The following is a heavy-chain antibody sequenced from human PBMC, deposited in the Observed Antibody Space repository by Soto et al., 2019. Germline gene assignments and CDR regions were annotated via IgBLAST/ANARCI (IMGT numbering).Heavy chain of an antibody. CDR1: GFTFSSYA. J-gene: IGHJ4*02. CDR3: AKDRHDYIWGTPPEPLDY. D-gene: IGHD3-16*01. V-gene: IGHV3-23*01. Sequence: GGSLRLSCAVSGFTFSSYAMSWVRQAPGKGLEWVSAISGSGGSTYYADSVKGRFTISRDNSKNTLYLQMNSLRAEDTAVYYCAKDRHDYIWGTPPEPLDYWGQGTLVTVSS. CDR2: ISGSGGST.